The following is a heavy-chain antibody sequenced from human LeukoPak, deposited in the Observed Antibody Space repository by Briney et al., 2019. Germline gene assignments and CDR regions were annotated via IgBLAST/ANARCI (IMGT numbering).Heavy chain of an antibody. CDR2: IRQDGSEI. CDR3: AREGYATTWYSYYMDV. V-gene: IGHV3-7*01. CDR1: GFIFRKYW. J-gene: IGHJ6*03. Sequence: GGSLRLSCAASGFIFRKYWVSWVRQAPGKGLEWVANIRQDGSEIDYVDSVKGRFTISRDDAKNSLFLQMNSLRAEDTAVYYCAREGYATTWYSYYMDVWGKGTTVTVSS. D-gene: IGHD2-2*01.